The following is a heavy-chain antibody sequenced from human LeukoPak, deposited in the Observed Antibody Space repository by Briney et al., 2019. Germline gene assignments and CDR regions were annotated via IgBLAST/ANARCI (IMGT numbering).Heavy chain of an antibody. V-gene: IGHV1-8*03. D-gene: IGHD2-15*01. Sequence: GASVKVSCKTSGYTFTSLDINWVRQASGQGLEWMGWMNTHSGNTGYAQQFQGRVTITRNTSISTVYMELRSLRSEDTAVYYCARVDGSPDYWGRGTLVTVSS. J-gene: IGHJ4*02. CDR2: MNTHSGNT. CDR1: GYTFTSLD. CDR3: ARVDGSPDY.